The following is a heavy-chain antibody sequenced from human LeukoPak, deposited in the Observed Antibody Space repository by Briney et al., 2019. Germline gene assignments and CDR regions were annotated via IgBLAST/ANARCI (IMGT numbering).Heavy chain of an antibody. J-gene: IGHJ5*02. Sequence: PSETLSLTCTVSGGSISSGGYSWSWIRQHPGKGLEWIGYSYYSGSTYYNPSLKSRVTISVDTSKNQFSLKLSSVTAADTAVYYCARGSITMVRGVPYNWFDPWGQGTLVTVSS. CDR3: ARGSITMVRGVPYNWFDP. CDR2: SYYSGST. CDR1: GGSISSGGYS. V-gene: IGHV4-31*03. D-gene: IGHD3-10*01.